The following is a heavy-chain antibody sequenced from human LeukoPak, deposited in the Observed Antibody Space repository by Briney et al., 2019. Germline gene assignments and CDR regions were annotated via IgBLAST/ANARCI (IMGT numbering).Heavy chain of an antibody. D-gene: IGHD3-3*01. V-gene: IGHV4-59*08. CDR1: GGSIRSYY. CDR2: IYYCGTT. J-gene: IGHJ6*02. CDR3: PRRGFTIYGMDV. Sequence: SESLSLTCTVSGGSIRSYYWRWIRQPPGRGREWVGYIYYCGTTNYHHALKSQVTISVDTSKNQCSLKLSSVTAADTAVYYCPRRGFTIYGMDVWVQGTTVTVSS.